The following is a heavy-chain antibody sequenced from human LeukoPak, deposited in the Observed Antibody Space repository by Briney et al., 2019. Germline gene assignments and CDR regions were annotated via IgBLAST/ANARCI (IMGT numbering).Heavy chain of an antibody. Sequence: ASVKVSCKASGYTFTSYGISWVRQAPGQGLEWMGWISAYNGNTNYAQKLLGRVTMTTDTSTSTAYMELRSLRSDDTAVYYCARDFPQTYYDFWSGYGYGMDVWGQGTTVTVSS. CDR1: GYTFTSYG. D-gene: IGHD3-3*01. J-gene: IGHJ6*02. CDR2: ISAYNGNT. CDR3: ARDFPQTYYDFWSGYGYGMDV. V-gene: IGHV1-18*01.